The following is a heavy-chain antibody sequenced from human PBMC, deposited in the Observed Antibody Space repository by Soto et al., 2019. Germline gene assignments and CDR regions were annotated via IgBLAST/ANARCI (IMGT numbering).Heavy chain of an antibody. CDR2: INPNSGGT. CDR3: AREAYGYGSSFDY. Sequence: ASVKVYFQASGYPFTGYYMHWVRQAPGQGLEWMGWINPNSGGTNYAQKFQGRVTMTRDTSISTAYMELSRLRSCDTAVYYCAREAYGYGSSFDYWGQGTLVTVSS. D-gene: IGHD5-18*01. V-gene: IGHV1-2*02. J-gene: IGHJ4*02. CDR1: GYPFTGYY.